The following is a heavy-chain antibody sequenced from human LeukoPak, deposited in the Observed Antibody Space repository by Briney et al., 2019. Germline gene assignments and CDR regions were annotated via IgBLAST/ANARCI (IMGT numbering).Heavy chain of an antibody. CDR2: IYPADSDT. V-gene: IGHV5-51*01. Sequence: GESLKISCQVSGFIFTNYWIGWVRQMPGKGLESMGLIYPADSDTTYSPSFQGQVTISADRSISTVYLQWSSLKASDTAMYYCARQSRDGSKNRGYYFDYWGQGPLVTVSS. CDR3: ARQSRDGSKNRGYYFDY. CDR1: GFIFTNYW. J-gene: IGHJ4*02. D-gene: IGHD3-10*01.